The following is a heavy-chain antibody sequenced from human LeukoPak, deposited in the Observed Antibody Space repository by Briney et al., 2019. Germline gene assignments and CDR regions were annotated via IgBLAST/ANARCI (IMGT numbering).Heavy chain of an antibody. J-gene: IGHJ3*01. Sequence: GGSLRLSCVASGFTFSSRGMNRVRQAPGKGLEWVSGIIPSGHTTYYADSVRGRFTISRDNSRNTVYLQMNSLRAEDTAVYYCAKDDRWLQFCCWGQGTMVTVSS. CDR3: AKDDRWLQFCC. V-gene: IGHV3-23*01. D-gene: IGHD5-24*01. CDR2: IIPSGHTT. CDR1: GFTFSSRG.